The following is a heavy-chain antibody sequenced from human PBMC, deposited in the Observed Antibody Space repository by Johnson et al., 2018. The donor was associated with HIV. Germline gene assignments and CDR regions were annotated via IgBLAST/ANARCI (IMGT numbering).Heavy chain of an antibody. CDR2: TSNDGSNK. CDR1: GFTFSSYG. Sequence: QVQLVESGGGVVQPGRSLRVSCAASGFTFSSYGMHWVRQAPGKGLEWVAVTSNDGSNKYYADSVKGRFTIYRDNSKNTLYLQMNSLRAEDTAVYYWAKDKWSSSWTNDAFEIWGQGTMVTVAS. D-gene: IGHD6-13*01. V-gene: IGHV3-30*18. CDR3: AKDKWSSSWTNDAFEI. J-gene: IGHJ3*02.